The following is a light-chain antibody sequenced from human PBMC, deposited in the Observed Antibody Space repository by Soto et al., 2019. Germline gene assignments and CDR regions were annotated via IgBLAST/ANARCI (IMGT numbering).Light chain of an antibody. CDR3: QQSYSTPRT. CDR1: QSINSY. V-gene: IGKV1-39*01. CDR2: AAS. J-gene: IGKJ1*01. Sequence: DIQMTQSPSSLSASVGDRVTITCRASQSINSYLNWYQQKPGKAPKVLIYAASSLQSGVPSRFSGSGSGTDFTLTISSLQPEDFAIYYCQQSYSTPRTLGHGTKVDIK.